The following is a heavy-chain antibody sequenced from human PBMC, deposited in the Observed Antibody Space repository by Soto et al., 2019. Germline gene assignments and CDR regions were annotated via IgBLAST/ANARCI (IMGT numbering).Heavy chain of an antibody. V-gene: IGHV3-21*01. D-gene: IGHD3-22*01. Sequence: GGSLRLSCAASGFTFSLYSMIWVRQAPGKGLEWVASITSSSSYIYYEDSLKGRFTISRDNAKSSLFLQLDSLRAEDTAVYFCVRARSTDSRPDYWGQGTLVTVSS. CDR1: GFTFSLYS. J-gene: IGHJ4*02. CDR3: VRARSTDSRPDY. CDR2: ITSSSSYI.